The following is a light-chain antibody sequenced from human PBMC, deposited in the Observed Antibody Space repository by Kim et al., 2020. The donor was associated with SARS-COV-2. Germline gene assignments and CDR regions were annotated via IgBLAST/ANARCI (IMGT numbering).Light chain of an antibody. Sequence: QSVLTQPRSVSAAPGQKVTISCSGSSSNIGKNYVSWYQQFPGTAPKLLIYDNDKRAAGIPDRFFGSKSGTSATLGITGLQTGDEADYYCGAWDNSLSAVIFGGGTQLTVL. V-gene: IGLV1-51*01. CDR2: DND. CDR1: SSNIGKNY. J-gene: IGLJ2*01. CDR3: GAWDNSLSAVI.